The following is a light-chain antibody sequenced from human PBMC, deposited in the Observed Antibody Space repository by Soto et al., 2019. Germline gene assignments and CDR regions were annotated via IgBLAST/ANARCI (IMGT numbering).Light chain of an antibody. CDR2: KAS. V-gene: IGKV1-5*03. CDR3: QHYNSYSEA. J-gene: IGKJ1*01. Sequence: IQMTQSPSSLSASIGDTVTITCRASQTIDRYLNWFQQKSGQAPKLLIYKASTLKSGVPSRFSGSGSGTEFTLTISSLQPDDFATYYCQHYNSYSEAFGQGTKVDIK. CDR1: QTIDRY.